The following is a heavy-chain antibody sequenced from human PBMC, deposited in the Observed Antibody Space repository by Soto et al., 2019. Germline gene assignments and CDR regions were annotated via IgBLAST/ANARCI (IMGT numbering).Heavy chain of an antibody. V-gene: IGHV4-28*01. J-gene: IGHJ3*02. D-gene: IGHD5-12*01. CDR1: GYSISSSNW. Sequence: SETLSLTCAVSGYSISSSNWWGWIRQPPGKGLEWIGYIYYSGSTYYNPSLKSRVTMSVDTSKNQFSLKLSSVTAVDTAVYYCAKNLVTTYFFNIWGQGKMVTVS. CDR3: AKNLVTTYFFNI. CDR2: IYYSGST.